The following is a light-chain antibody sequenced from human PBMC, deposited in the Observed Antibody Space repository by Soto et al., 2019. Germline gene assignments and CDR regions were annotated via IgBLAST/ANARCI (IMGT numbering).Light chain of an antibody. CDR1: QSVSSN. V-gene: IGKV3-15*01. J-gene: IGKJ1*01. Sequence: EIVMTQSPATLSVSPGERATLSCRASQSVSSNLAWYQQKPGQAPRLLIYGASTRATGIPARFGGCGSGTEFPLTISGLQSEDFAVYYCQQHNTWPEFGQGTKVEIK. CDR2: GAS. CDR3: QQHNTWPE.